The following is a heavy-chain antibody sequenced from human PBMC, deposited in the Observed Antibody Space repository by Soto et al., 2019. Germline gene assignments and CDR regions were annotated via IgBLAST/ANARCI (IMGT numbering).Heavy chain of an antibody. CDR2: ISYSGNT. Sequence: SETLSLTCTVSGGSISSYYWDWIRQPPGKXLEWIGYISYSGNTNQNPSLQSRVTMSGFTSKRQFSLKVVYLKTADTAVDYCARVIMSTYSEDYPPRYPSYYWGQGTLVTVSS. CDR3: ARVIMSTYSEDYPPRYPSYY. CDR1: GGSISSYY. J-gene: IGHJ4*02. D-gene: IGHD1-26*01. V-gene: IGHV4-59*01.